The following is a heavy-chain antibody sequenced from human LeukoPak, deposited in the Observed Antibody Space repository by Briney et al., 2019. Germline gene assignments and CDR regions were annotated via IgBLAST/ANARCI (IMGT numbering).Heavy chain of an antibody. CDR2: ISGSGGST. CDR1: GFTFSSYA. J-gene: IGHJ3*02. Sequence: GGSLRLSCAASGFTFSSYAMSWVRQAPVKGLEWVSAISGSGGSTYYADSVKGRFTISRDNSKNTLYLQMNSLRAEDTAVYYCASFTYDAFDIWGQGTMVTISS. CDR3: ASFTYDAFDI. V-gene: IGHV3-23*01.